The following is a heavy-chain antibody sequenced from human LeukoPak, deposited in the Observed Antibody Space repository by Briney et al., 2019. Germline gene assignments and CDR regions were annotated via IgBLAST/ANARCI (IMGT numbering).Heavy chain of an antibody. CDR1: GFPLTSYW. D-gene: IGHD3-10*01. J-gene: IGHJ4*02. CDR3: ARPSPNYFGSGSYYRADY. V-gene: IGHV3-7*01. CDR2: INQDGSQK. Sequence: GGSLRLSCAASGFPLTSYWMTWVRQAPGKGLEWAANINQDGSQKYYVDSVKGRFTISRDNAKNSLYLQMNSLRAEDTAVYYCARPSPNYFGSGSYYRADYWGQGTLLTVSS.